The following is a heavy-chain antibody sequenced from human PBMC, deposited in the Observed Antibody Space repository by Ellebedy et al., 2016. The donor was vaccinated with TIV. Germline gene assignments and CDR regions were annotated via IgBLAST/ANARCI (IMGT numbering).Heavy chain of an antibody. Sequence: ASVKVSCXASGYTFSNYYMHWVRQSPGQGLEWMGVINPSGGSTSYAEKFQDRVTMTRDMSTSTVYMDLSSLRSDDTALYYCARLQVRGVNMGVAHFYGMDVWGQGTTVTVSS. CDR2: INPSGGST. J-gene: IGHJ6*02. CDR3: ARLQVRGVNMGVAHFYGMDV. V-gene: IGHV1-46*01. D-gene: IGHD3-10*01. CDR1: GYTFSNYY.